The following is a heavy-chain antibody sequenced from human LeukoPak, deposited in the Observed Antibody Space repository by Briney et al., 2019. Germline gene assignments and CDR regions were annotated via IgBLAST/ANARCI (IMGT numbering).Heavy chain of an antibody. CDR1: GGSISYYY. J-gene: IGHJ6*02. D-gene: IGHD4/OR15-4a*01. CDR3: AREDPQTRVPEGMDV. Sequence: SETLSLTCTVSGGSISYYYWSWIRQSPGKGLEWIGYIYYSGTTNYNPSLKSRVTISVDTSKNQFSLQLRSVTAAASAVYYCAREDPQTRVPEGMDVWGQGTTVTVSS. CDR2: IYYSGTT. V-gene: IGHV4-59*01.